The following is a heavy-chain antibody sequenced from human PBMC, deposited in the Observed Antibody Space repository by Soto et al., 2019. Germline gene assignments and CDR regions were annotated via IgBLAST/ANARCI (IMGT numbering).Heavy chain of an antibody. CDR2: IYYSGST. CDR1: GGSVSSGSYC. CDR3: ARGVYSSSSPKFDP. Sequence: PSETLSLTCTVSGGSVSSGSYCWSWIRQPPGKGLEWIGYIYYSGSTNYNPSLKSRVTISVDTSKNQFSLKLSSVTAADTAVYYCARGVYSSSSPKFDPWGQGTLVTVSS. J-gene: IGHJ5*02. V-gene: IGHV4-61*01. D-gene: IGHD6-6*01.